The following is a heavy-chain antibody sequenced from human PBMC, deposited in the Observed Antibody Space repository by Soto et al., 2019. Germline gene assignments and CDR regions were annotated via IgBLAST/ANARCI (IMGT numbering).Heavy chain of an antibody. CDR3: ARDTGSGSYYKGVFDY. V-gene: IGHV3-21*01. J-gene: IGHJ4*02. CDR2: ISSSSSYI. D-gene: IGHD3-10*01. CDR1: GFTFSSYS. Sequence: GGSLRLSRAASGFTFSSYSMNWVRQAPGKGLEWVSSISSSSSYIYYADSVKGRFTISRDNAKNSLYLQMNSLRAEDTAVYYCARDTGSGSYYKGVFDYWGQGTLVTVSS.